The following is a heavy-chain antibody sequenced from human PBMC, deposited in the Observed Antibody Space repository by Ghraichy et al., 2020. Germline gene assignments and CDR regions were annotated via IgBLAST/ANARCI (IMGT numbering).Heavy chain of an antibody. V-gene: IGHV4-39*01. CDR2: FHYSGSI. J-gene: IGHJ4*02. Sequence: ESLNISCTVSGASISSTHFWWGWIRQPPGKGLEWIGSFHYSGSIHYNPSLQSRVTISIDTPNNQFSLKLYSLTAADTAVYYCARPDISWGQGTLVTVSS. CDR3: ARPDIS. D-gene: IGHD3-9*01. CDR1: GASISSTHFW.